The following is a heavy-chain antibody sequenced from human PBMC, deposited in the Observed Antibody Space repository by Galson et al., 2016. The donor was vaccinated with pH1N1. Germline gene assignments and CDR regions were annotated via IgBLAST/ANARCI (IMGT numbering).Heavy chain of an antibody. CDR2: IRYDGGSK. Sequence: SLRLSCAASGFTFRSCGMHWVRQAPGKGLEWVAFIRYDGGSKYYADSVKGRFTISRDNARDTLFLQMTSLRPDDRAVYYCAKGLGTTLYYYFYFMDVWGKGTTVTVSS. CDR1: GFTFRSCG. J-gene: IGHJ6*03. CDR3: AKGLGTTLYYYFYFMDV. V-gene: IGHV3-30*02. D-gene: IGHD1-26*01.